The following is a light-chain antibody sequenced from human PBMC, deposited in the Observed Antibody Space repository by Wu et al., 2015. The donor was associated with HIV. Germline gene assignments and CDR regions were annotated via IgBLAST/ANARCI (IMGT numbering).Light chain of an antibody. CDR3: QQYDDSPVT. Sequence: EIVMTQSPATLSVSPGERATLSCRASQSVFSDLAWYQQKPGQAPRLLIYGASTKTSGIPDRFSGSASGTDFTLIISRLEPEDFAVYYCQQYDDSPVTFGQGTRLEIK. V-gene: IGKV3D-15*01. CDR1: QSVFSD. CDR2: GAS. J-gene: IGKJ5*01.